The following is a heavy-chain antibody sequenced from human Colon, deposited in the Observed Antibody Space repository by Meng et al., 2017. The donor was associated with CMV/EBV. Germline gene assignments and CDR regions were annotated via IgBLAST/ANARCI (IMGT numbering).Heavy chain of an antibody. CDR2: FIPIFTVP. V-gene: IGHV1-69*17. CDR1: DTVTNYD. D-gene: IGHD4-23*01. J-gene: IGHJ4*02. Sequence: DTVTNYDISWVRQAPGQGLEWLGGFIPIFTVPHYAPKLQGRPTISTDKSTTTAYMELTSLTSEDTAVYYCARGNCSGNTCDTYFDQWGQGTLVTVSS. CDR3: ARGNCSGNTCDTYFDQ.